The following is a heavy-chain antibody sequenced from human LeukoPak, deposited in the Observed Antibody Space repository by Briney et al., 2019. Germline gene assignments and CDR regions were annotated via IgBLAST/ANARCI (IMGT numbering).Heavy chain of an antibody. D-gene: IGHD3-22*01. J-gene: IGHJ4*02. Sequence: GGSLRLSCAASGFAFNNYAMSWVRQAPGKGLEWFSAISGGGGSTSYADSVKGRFTMSRDNSKNTLYLQMNSLRAEDTAVYYCAKKPGYYDSSGPEDYFDYWGQGTLVTVSS. CDR1: GFAFNNYA. CDR2: ISGGGGST. CDR3: AKKPGYYDSSGPEDYFDY. V-gene: IGHV3-23*01.